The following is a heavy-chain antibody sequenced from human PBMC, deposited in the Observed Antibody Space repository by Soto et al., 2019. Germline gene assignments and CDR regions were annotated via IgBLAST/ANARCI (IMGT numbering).Heavy chain of an antibody. CDR3: TTRADYGDVLFDY. D-gene: IGHD4-17*01. V-gene: IGHV3-15*01. CDR1: GFTFSNAW. Sequence: PGGSLRLSCAASGFTFSNAWMSWVRQAPGKGLKWVSRIKSKTDGGTTDYAAPVKGRFTISRDDSKNTLYLQMKSLKTEDTAVYYCTTRADYGDVLFDYWGQGTLVTVSS. J-gene: IGHJ4*02. CDR2: IKSKTDGGTT.